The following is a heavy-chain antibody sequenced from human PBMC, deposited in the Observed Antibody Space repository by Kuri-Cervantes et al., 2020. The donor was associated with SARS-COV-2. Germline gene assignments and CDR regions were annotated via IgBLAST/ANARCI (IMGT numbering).Heavy chain of an antibody. J-gene: IGHJ4*02. CDR2: ISYEASKK. V-gene: IGHV3-30*03. CDR3: ARESALLSLDY. CDR1: GFTFSIYG. Sequence: GSLRLSCAASGFTFSIYGMHWVRQAPGKGLEWVALISYEASKKNYADSVKGRFTISRDNSKNTVYLQMNSLRAEDTAVYYCARESALLSLDYWGQGTLVTVSS. D-gene: IGHD2-8*01.